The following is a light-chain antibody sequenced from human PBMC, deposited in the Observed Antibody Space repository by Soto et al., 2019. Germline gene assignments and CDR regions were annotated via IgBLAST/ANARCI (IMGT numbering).Light chain of an antibody. V-gene: IGKV1-39*01. CDR3: QQSYIHGGEIFT. Sequence: DIQMTQSPSSLSASVGDRVTITCRASQSISSYLNWYQQKPGKAPKLLIYAASSLQSGVPSRFSGSGSGTDFTLTISSLQPEDFATYYCQQSYIHGGEIFTFGPGTKVDIK. CDR2: AAS. J-gene: IGKJ3*01. CDR1: QSISSY.